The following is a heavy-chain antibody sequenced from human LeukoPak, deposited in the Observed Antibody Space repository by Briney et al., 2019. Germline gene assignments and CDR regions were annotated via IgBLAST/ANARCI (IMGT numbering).Heavy chain of an antibody. V-gene: IGHV3-7*01. CDR2: INKDGSEK. Sequence: GGSLRLSCAASGFTFSSYWMSWVRQTPGKGLEWVANINKDGSEKYYMDSVRGRLTISRDNAKNSLSLQMNSLRVEDTAVYYCARELVVGPAEYFQNWGQGTLVTVSS. CDR3: ARELVVGPAEYFQN. D-gene: IGHD2-8*02. J-gene: IGHJ1*01. CDR1: GFTFSSYW.